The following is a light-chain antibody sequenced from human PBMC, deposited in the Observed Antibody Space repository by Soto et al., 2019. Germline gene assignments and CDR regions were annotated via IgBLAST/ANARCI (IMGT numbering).Light chain of an antibody. CDR3: PQAHRKT. CDR2: GAS. CDR1: QSVSSSY. V-gene: IGKV3-20*01. J-gene: IGKJ1*01. Sequence: EIVLSQSPGTLSMSPGERATLSCRASQSVSSSYLGWYQQKPGQAPRLLMYGASSRATGIPDRFSGSGSGTDFTLSSSRLEPEDFAVYYCPQAHRKTLGQGTKVDIK.